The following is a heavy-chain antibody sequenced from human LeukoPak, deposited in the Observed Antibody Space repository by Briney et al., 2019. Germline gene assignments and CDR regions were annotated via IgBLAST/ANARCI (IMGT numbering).Heavy chain of an antibody. CDR2: INPNSGGT. V-gene: IGHV1-2*02. J-gene: IGHJ5*02. CDR3: ARDVPIATMVRGVGSRWFDP. Sequence: ASVKVSCKASGYTFTGYYMHWVRQAPGQGLEWMGWINPNSGGTNYAQKFQGRVTMTRDTSISTAYMELSRLRSDDTAVYYCARDVPIATMVRGVGSRWFDPWGQGTLVTVSS. CDR1: GYTFTGYY. D-gene: IGHD3-10*01.